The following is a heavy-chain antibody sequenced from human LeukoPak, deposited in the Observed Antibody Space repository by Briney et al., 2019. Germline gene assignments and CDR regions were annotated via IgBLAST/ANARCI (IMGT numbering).Heavy chain of an antibody. V-gene: IGHV4-38-2*02. J-gene: IGHJ4*02. CDR2: IYHSGST. CDR3: ARVTSYYGSGSYYKSYYFDY. D-gene: IGHD3-10*01. Sequence: SETLSLTCTVSGYSISSGYYWGWIRQPPGKGLEWIGSIYHSGSTYYNPSLKSRVTISVDTSKNQFSLKLSSVTAADTAVYYCARVTSYYGSGSYYKSYYFDYWGQGTLVTVSS. CDR1: GYSISSGYY.